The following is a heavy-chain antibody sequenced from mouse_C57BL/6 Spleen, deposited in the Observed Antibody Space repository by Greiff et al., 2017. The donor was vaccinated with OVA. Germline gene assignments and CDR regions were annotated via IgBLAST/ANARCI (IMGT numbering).Heavy chain of an antibody. CDR3: ARGGYCGPGDY. D-gene: IGHD2-14*01. V-gene: IGHV1-69*01. CDR1: GYTFTSYW. Sequence: QVQLQQPGAELVMPGASVKLSCKASGYTFTSYWMHWVKQRPGQGLEWIGEIDPSDSYTNYNQKFKGKSTLTVDKSSSTAYMQLSSLTSEDSAVYYGARGGYCGPGDYWGQGTTLTVSS. CDR2: IDPSDSYT. J-gene: IGHJ2*01.